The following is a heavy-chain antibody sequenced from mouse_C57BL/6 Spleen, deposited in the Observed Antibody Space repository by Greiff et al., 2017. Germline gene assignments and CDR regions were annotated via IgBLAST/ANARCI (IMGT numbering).Heavy chain of an antibody. CDR3: ARALITTVVANDY. J-gene: IGHJ2*01. D-gene: IGHD1-1*01. CDR2: INPSNGGT. Sequence: VKLQQPGTELVKPGASVKLSCKASGYTFTSYWMHWVKQRPGQGLEWIGNINPSNGGTNYNEKFKSKATLTVDKSSSTAYMQLSSLTSEDSAVYYCARALITTVVANDYWGQGTTLTVSS. V-gene: IGHV1-53*01. CDR1: GYTFTSYW.